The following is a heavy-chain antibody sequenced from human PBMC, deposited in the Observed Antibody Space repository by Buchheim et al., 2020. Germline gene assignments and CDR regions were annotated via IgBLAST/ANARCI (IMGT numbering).Heavy chain of an antibody. J-gene: IGHJ4*02. CDR2: IYYSGST. V-gene: IGHV4-39*01. CDR3: ARLFAVYFDY. Sequence: QLQLQESGPGLVKPSETLSLTCTVSGGSISSSSYYWGWIRQPPGKGLEWLGSIYYSGSTYYNPSLKSRATTSVNTSKNQFLLKLSSVTAADTAVYYCARLFAVYFDYWGQGTL. CDR1: GGSISSSSYY. D-gene: IGHD2-21*01.